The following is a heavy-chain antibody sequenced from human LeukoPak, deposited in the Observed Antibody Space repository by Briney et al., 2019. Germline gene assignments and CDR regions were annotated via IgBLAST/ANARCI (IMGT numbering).Heavy chain of an antibody. CDR3: AVGYSYGPPLFFDY. J-gene: IGHJ4*02. Sequence: ASVKVSCKASGYTFTSYGISWVRQAPEQGLEWMGWISAYNGNTNYAQKLQGRVTMTTDTSTSTAYMELRSLRSDDTAVYYCAVGYSYGPPLFFDYWGQGTLVTVSS. CDR2: ISAYNGNT. CDR1: GYTFTSYG. D-gene: IGHD5-18*01. V-gene: IGHV1-18*04.